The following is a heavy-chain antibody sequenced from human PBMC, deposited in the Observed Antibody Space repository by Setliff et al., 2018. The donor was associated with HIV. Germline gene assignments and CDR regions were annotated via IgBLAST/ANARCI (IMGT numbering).Heavy chain of an antibody. J-gene: IGHJ6*03. CDR2: IYYSGST. CDR1: GGSISSYY. D-gene: IGHD5-12*01. Sequence: SETLSLTCTVSGGSISSYYWSWIRQPPGKGLEWIGYIYYSGSTNYNPSLKSRVTISVDTSKNQFSLKLSSVTAADTAVYYCARGRKRDGYNFYYYYMDVWDKGTTVTGSS. V-gene: IGHV4-59*12. CDR3: ARGRKRDGYNFYYYYMDV.